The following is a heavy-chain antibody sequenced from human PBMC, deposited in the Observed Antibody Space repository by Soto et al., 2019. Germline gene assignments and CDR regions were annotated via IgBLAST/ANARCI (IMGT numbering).Heavy chain of an antibody. CDR1: VGTFSSYA. J-gene: IGHJ3*02. CDR2: IIPIFGTA. Sequence: GASVKVSCKASVGTFSSYAISWVRQAPGQGLEWMGGIIPIFGTANYAQKFQGRVTITADESTSTAYMELSSLRSEDTAVYYCARYRLVWGILIAAAFDISGQGTMVTVSS. V-gene: IGHV1-69*13. D-gene: IGHD3-16*01. CDR3: ARYRLVWGILIAAAFDI.